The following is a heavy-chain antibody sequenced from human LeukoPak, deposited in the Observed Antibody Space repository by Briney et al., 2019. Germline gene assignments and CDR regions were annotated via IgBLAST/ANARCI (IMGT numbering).Heavy chain of an antibody. CDR1: GGSISSSSYY. V-gene: IGHV4-39*07. Sequence: PSETLSLTCTVSGGSISSSSYYWGWNRQPPGKGLEWIGSIYYSGSTYCNPSLKSRVTISVDTSKNQFSLKLSSVTAADTAVYYCARGYYYDSSGYSLDYWGQGTLVTVSS. D-gene: IGHD3-22*01. CDR2: IYYSGST. J-gene: IGHJ4*02. CDR3: ARGYYYDSSGYSLDY.